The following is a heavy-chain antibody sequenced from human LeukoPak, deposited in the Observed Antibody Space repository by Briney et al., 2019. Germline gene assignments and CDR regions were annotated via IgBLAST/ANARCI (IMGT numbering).Heavy chain of an antibody. CDR1: GFAFSSYW. V-gene: IGHV3-74*01. CDR3: ATDKGAAPEERADY. Sequence: GGSLRLSCAAFGFAFSSYWMHWVRQPPGKGLLWVSRITSDGSITRYADSVKGRFTISRDNAKNTLYLQMNSLRAEDTAVYYCATDKGAAPEERADYWGQGTLVTVSS. J-gene: IGHJ4*02. D-gene: IGHD1-1*01. CDR2: ITSDGSIT.